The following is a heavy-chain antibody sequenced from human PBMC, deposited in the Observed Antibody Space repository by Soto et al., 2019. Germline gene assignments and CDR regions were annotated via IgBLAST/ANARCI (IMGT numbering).Heavy chain of an antibody. V-gene: IGHV3-7*05. CDR2: IKQDGSEK. J-gene: IGHJ4*02. CDR1: GFTFSSYW. CDR3: ARMSYCSSTSCYYYFDY. D-gene: IGHD2-2*01. Sequence: GGSLRLSCAASGFTFSSYWMSWVRQAPGKGLEWVANIKQDGSEKYYVDSVKGRFTISRDNAKNSLYLQMNSLRAEDTAVYYCARMSYCSSTSCYYYFDYWGQGTPVTVSS.